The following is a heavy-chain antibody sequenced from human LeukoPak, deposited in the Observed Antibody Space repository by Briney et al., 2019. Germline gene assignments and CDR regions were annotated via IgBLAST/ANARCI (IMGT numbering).Heavy chain of an antibody. D-gene: IGHD3-3*01. CDR3: ARGDDFWSGYAFDI. CDR1: GGSISSYY. V-gene: IGHV4-59*01. CDR2: IYYSGST. J-gene: IGHJ3*02. Sequence: SETLSLTCTVSGGSISSYYWSWIRQPPGKGLEWIGYIYYSGSTNYNPSLKSRVTISVDTSKNQFSLKLSSVTAADTAVYYCARGDDFWSGYAFDIWAQGTMVTVSS.